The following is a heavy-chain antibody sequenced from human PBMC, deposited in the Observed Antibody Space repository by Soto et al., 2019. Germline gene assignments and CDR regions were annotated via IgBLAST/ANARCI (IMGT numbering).Heavy chain of an antibody. CDR2: IYPSDSET. Sequence: PGESLKISCTTSGYPFSTYWIGWVRQMPGKGLEWMAIIYPSDSETRYSPSFQGQVTISADKSINTAYLQWSSLKASDTAIYYCARSYSNYVDLWGQGTLVTVSS. CDR3: ARSYSNYVDL. D-gene: IGHD4-4*01. J-gene: IGHJ4*02. CDR1: GYPFSTYW. V-gene: IGHV5-51*01.